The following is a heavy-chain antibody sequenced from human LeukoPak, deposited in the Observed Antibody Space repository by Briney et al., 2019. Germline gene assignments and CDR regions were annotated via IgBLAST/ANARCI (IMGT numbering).Heavy chain of an antibody. Sequence: GRSLRLSCAASGFTFSSYAMHWVRQAPGKGLEWVAVISYDGSNKYYADSVKGRFTISRDNSKNTLYLQLNSLRAEDTAVYYCARQHCSGGDCYFFDWGQGTLVTVSS. J-gene: IGHJ4*02. CDR3: ARQHCSGGDCYFFD. D-gene: IGHD2-15*01. CDR1: GFTFSSYA. CDR2: ISYDGSNK. V-gene: IGHV3-30-3*01.